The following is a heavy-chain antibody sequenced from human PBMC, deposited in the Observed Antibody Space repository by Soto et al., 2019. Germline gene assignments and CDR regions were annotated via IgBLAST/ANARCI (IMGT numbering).Heavy chain of an antibody. V-gene: IGHV3-13*01. J-gene: IGHJ6*02. CDR2: IGTAGDT. Sequence: PGGSLRLSCAASGFTFSSYDMHWVRQATGKGLEWVSAIGTAGDTYYPGSVKGRFTISRENAKNSLYLQMSSLRAEDTAVYYCARRQIPPPTRGAANARGGMDVWGQGTTVNVS. CDR1: GFTFSSYD. D-gene: IGHD6-13*01. CDR3: ARRQIPPPTRGAANARGGMDV.